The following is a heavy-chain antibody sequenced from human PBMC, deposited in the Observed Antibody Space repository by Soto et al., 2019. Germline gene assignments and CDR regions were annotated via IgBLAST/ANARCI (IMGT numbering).Heavy chain of an antibody. D-gene: IGHD4-4*01. J-gene: IGHJ6*02. Sequence: GASVKVSCKASGFTFTSSAVQWVRQARGQRLEWIGWIVVGSGNTNYAQKFQERVTITRDMSTSTAYMELNSLRSEDTAVYYCAAVGTYLATVSEDYYYGMDVWGQGTTVTVSS. CDR3: AAVGTYLATVSEDYYYGMDV. CDR2: IVVGSGNT. CDR1: GFTFTSSA. V-gene: IGHV1-58*01.